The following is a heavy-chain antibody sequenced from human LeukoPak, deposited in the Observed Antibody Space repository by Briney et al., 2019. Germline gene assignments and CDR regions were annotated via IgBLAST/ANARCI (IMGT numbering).Heavy chain of an antibody. CDR1: GFTISSYE. Sequence: GGSLRLSCAASGFTISSYEINWVRQAPGKGLEWVSYISSSGSTIYYADSVKGRFTISRDNAKNSLYLQMNSLRAEDTAVYYCARGQGAYSGYDYDYWGQGTLVTVSS. CDR2: ISSSGSTI. V-gene: IGHV3-48*03. J-gene: IGHJ4*02. D-gene: IGHD5-12*01. CDR3: ARGQGAYSGYDYDY.